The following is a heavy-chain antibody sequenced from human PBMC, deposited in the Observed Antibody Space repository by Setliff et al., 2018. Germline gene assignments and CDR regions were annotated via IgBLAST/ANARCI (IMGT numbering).Heavy chain of an antibody. CDR2: IKEDGSET. D-gene: IGHD3-16*02. CDR3: VNSYRGYDDYPDY. Sequence: GGSLRLSCAASGFSFRTFSMHWVRQAPGKGLEWVANIKEDGSETYYGGSVKGRFTISRDNAKNSLYLQMNSLRVEDTAVYYCVNSYRGYDDYPDYWGQGTLVTVSS. CDR1: GFSFRTFS. V-gene: IGHV3-7*03. J-gene: IGHJ4*02.